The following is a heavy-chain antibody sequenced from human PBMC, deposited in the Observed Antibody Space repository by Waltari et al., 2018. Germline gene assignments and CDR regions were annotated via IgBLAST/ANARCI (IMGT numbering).Heavy chain of an antibody. CDR2: IDPQDGET. CDR3: ARTTTIKSLDY. V-gene: IGHV1-69-2*01. CDR1: GYTFTDYY. J-gene: IGHJ4*02. Sequence: EVQLVQSGAEVTKPGATVKISCQASGYTFTDYYMPWVQQAPGKGLEWVGRIDPQDGETKYVDKFQGRATITADTSIDTVYMELSRLRPEDTAVFYCARTTTIKSLDYWGQGTLVTVSS. D-gene: IGHD1-7*01.